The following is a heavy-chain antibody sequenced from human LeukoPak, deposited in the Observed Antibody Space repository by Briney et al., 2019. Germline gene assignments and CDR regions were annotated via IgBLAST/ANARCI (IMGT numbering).Heavy chain of an antibody. CDR2: MYYSGST. V-gene: IGHV4-39*07. CDR1: GGSISSSSYY. D-gene: IGHD3-22*01. J-gene: IGHJ4*02. CDR3: ARSEDYYDSSGYVFDY. Sequence: SETLSLTXTVSGGSISSSSYYWGWIRRPPGKGLEWIGSMYYSGSTYYNPSLKSRVTISVDTSKNQFSLKLSSVTAADTAVYYCARSEDYYDSSGYVFDYWGQGTLVTVSS.